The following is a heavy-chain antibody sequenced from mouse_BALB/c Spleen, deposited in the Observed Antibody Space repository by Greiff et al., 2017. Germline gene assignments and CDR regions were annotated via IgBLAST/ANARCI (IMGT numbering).Heavy chain of an antibody. J-gene: IGHJ3*01. CDR2: ISSGGGST. V-gene: IGHV5-12-1*01. CDR3: ASLSTPPFAY. D-gene: IGHD5-1*01. CDR1: GFAFSSYD. Sequence: EVQRVESGGGLVKPGGSLKLSCAASGFAFSSYDMSWVRQTPEKRLEWVAYISSGGGSTYYPDTVKGRFTISRDNAKNTLYLQMSSLKSEDTDMYYCASLSTPPFAYWGQGTLVTVSA.